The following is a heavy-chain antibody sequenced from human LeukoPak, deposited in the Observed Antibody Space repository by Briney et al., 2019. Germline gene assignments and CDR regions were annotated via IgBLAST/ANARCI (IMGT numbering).Heavy chain of an antibody. CDR1: GGSISSSNW. J-gene: IGHJ4*02. CDR3: ARDRHYYDSSGYYYYFDY. CDR2: IYHSGST. Sequence: SETLSLTCAVSGGSISSSNWWSWVRQPPGKGLECIGEIYHSGSTNYNPSLESRVTISVDKSKNQFSLKLSSVTAADTAVYYCARDRHYYDSSGYYYYFDYWGQGTLVTVSS. D-gene: IGHD3-22*01. V-gene: IGHV4-4*02.